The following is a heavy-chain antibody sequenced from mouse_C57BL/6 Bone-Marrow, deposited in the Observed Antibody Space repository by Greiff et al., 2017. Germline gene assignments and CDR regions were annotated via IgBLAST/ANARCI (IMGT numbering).Heavy chain of an antibody. Sequence: EVKLVESGGGLVKPGGSLKLSCAASGFTFSDYGMHWVRQAPEKGLEWVAYISSGSSTIYYADTVKGRFTISRDNAKNTLFLQMTSLRSEDTAMYYGAREGVLRYYFDYWGQGTTLTVSS. CDR3: AREGVLRYYFDY. J-gene: IGHJ2*01. D-gene: IGHD1-1*01. CDR2: ISSGSSTI. CDR1: GFTFSDYG. V-gene: IGHV5-17*01.